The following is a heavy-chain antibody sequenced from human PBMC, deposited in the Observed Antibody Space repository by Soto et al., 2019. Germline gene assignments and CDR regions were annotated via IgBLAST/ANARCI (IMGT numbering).Heavy chain of an antibody. CDR2: IIPIFGTA. CDR1: GGTFSSYA. J-gene: IGHJ6*02. Sequence: ASVKVSCKASGGTFSSYAISWVRQAPGQGLEWMGGIIPIFGTANYAQKIQGRVTITADESTSTAYMELSILRFEDTAVYYCAATLLEYCSGGSCYLYYYYYYGMDVWGQGTTVTVSS. V-gene: IGHV1-69*13. D-gene: IGHD2-15*01. CDR3: AATLLEYCSGGSCYLYYYYYYGMDV.